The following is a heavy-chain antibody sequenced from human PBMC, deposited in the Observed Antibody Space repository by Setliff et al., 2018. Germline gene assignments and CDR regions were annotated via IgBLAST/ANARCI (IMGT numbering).Heavy chain of an antibody. D-gene: IGHD3-16*01. J-gene: IGHJ2*01. CDR2: IYTSGST. CDR1: GGSISSGSYY. CDR3: ASMTKYWYFDL. Sequence: SETLSLTCTVSGGSISSGSYYWSWIRQPAGKGLEWIGRIYTSGSTNYNPSLKSRVTISVDTSKNQFSLKLSSVTAADTAVYYCASMTKYWYFDLWGRGTLVTVSS. V-gene: IGHV4-61*02.